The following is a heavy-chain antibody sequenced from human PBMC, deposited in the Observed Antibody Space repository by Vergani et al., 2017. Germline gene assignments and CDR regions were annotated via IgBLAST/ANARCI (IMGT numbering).Heavy chain of an antibody. CDR3: AREVGGKDQYYFDY. CDR2: IYYSGST. Sequence: QVQLQESGPGLVKPSETLSLTCTISGGSISSYYWSWIRQTPGKGLEWIGYIYYSGSTNYNPSLKSRVTISVDTSKNQFSLKLSSVTAADTAVYYCAREVGGKDQYYFDYWGQGTLVTVSS. CDR1: GGSISSYY. J-gene: IGHJ4*02. V-gene: IGHV4-59*01. D-gene: IGHD2-15*01.